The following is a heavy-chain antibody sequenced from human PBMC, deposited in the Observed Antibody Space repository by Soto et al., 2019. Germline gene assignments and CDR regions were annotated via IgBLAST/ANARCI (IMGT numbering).Heavy chain of an antibody. Sequence: PSQTLSLTCDISVDSVSNIDAVWNFIKQSPSRGLEWLGRTYYRSRWHNEYALSVKSRMTINPDTSRKQFSLQLSSVTPEDTAVYYCARLVGNSWLEYWGQGTLVTVSS. D-gene: IGHD6-13*01. J-gene: IGHJ4*02. CDR1: VDSVSNIDAV. V-gene: IGHV6-1*01. CDR3: ARLVGNSWLEY. CDR2: TYYRSRWHN.